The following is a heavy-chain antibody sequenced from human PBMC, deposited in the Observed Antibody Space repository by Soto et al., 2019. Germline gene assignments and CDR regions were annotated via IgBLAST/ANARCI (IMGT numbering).Heavy chain of an antibody. Sequence: PSETLSLTCTVSGGSISGYYWSWIRQPPGKGLEWIGYIYYSGNTNNNPSLKSRVTISVDTSRNQFSLKLSSVTATDTAVYYCARRSGGNSYYLDSWGQGTLVTVSS. D-gene: IGHD2-21*02. J-gene: IGHJ4*02. CDR1: GGSISGYY. V-gene: IGHV4-59*08. CDR2: IYYSGNT. CDR3: ARRSGGNSYYLDS.